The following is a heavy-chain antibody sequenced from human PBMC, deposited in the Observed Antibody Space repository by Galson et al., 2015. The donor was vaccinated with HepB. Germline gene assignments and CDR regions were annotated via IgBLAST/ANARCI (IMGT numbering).Heavy chain of an antibody. D-gene: IGHD3-10*01. J-gene: IGHJ6*02. CDR2: FDPEDGET. CDR3: ARAGENYGSGSYYYYYYGMDV. CDR1: GYTLTELS. V-gene: IGHV1-24*01. Sequence: SVKVSCKVSGYTLTELSMHWVRQAPGKGLEWMGGFDPEDGETIYAQKFQGRVTMTEDKSTSTAYMELSSLRSEDTAVYYCARAGENYGSGSYYYYYYGMDVWGQGTTVTVSS.